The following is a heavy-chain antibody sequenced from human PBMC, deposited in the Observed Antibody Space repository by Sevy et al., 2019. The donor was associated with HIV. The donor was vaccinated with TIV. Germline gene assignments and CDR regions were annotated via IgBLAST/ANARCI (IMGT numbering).Heavy chain of an antibody. J-gene: IGHJ4*02. CDR3: TTELSEWLPLDY. D-gene: IGHD6-19*01. CDR1: GFTFSNAW. CDR2: IKSKTDGGTT. V-gene: IGHV3-15*01. Sequence: GGSLRLSCAASGFTFSNAWMSRVRQAPGKGLEWVGRIKSKTDGGTTDYAAPVKGRFTISRDDSKNTLYLQMNSLKTEDTAVYYCTTELSEWLPLDYWGQGTLVTVSS.